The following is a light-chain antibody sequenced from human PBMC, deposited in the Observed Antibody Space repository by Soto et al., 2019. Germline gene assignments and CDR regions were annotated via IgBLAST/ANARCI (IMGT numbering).Light chain of an antibody. CDR2: GAS. V-gene: IGKV3-20*01. CDR1: QSVRSSY. CDR3: QQYGSSLVT. Sequence: EIVLTQSPDTLSLSPGERATLSCRASQSVRSSYLAWYQQKPGQAPRLLIYGASRRATGIPDRFSGSGSGTDFTLTISILEPEDFVVYYCQQYGSSLVTFGGGTKVEI. J-gene: IGKJ4*01.